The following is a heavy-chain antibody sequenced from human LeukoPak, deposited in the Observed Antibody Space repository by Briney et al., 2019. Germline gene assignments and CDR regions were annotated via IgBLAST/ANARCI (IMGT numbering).Heavy chain of an antibody. D-gene: IGHD4/OR15-4a*01. CDR2: IYHSGST. CDR1: GYSISSGYH. J-gene: IGHJ4*02. CDR3: ARGGLTDHFDY. V-gene: IGHV4-38-2*01. Sequence: SETLSLTCAVSGYSISSGYHWVWIRQPPGKGLEWIGSIYHSGSTYYNPSLKSRVTISVDTSKNHFSLKLSFVTAADTAVYYCARGGLTDHFDYWGQGTLVTVSS.